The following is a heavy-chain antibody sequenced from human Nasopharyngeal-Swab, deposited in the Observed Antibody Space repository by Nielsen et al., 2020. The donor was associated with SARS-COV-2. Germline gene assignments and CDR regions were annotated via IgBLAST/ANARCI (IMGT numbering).Heavy chain of an antibody. J-gene: IGHJ3*02. D-gene: IGHD5-18*01. CDR1: GYTFTRYY. V-gene: IGHV1-46*01. Sequence: ASVKVSCKASGYTFTRYYMHWVRQAPGQGLEWMGLINPSAGSTTYAQQFQGTVTMTRDTSTIAVYMELSSLRSEDTAVYYCARGKRGFSYGSDAFDIWGQGTMVTVSS. CDR2: INPSAGST. CDR3: ARGKRGFSYGSDAFDI.